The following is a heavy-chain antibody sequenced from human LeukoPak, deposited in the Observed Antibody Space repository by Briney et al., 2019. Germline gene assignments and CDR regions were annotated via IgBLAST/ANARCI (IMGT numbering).Heavy chain of an antibody. CDR2: IYHSGST. CDR3: ARGKLEWGLNWFDP. Sequence: PSETLSLTCTVSGYSISSGYYWGWIRQPPGKGLEWIGSIYHSGSTYYNPSLKSRATISVDTSKNQFSLKLSSVTAADTAVYYWARGKLEWGLNWFDPWGQGTLVTVSS. J-gene: IGHJ5*02. D-gene: IGHD3-3*01. V-gene: IGHV4-38-2*02. CDR1: GYSISSGYY.